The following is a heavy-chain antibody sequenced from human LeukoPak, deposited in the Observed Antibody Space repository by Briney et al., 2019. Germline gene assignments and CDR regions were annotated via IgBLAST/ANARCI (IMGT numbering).Heavy chain of an antibody. D-gene: IGHD1-26*01. V-gene: IGHV4-4*07. CDR1: GGSISSYY. CDR3: ARDRIGGATAGAVDY. J-gene: IGHJ4*02. CDR2: IYTSGGT. Sequence: SETLSLTCTVSGGSISSYYWSWIRQPAGKGLEWIGRIYTSGGTNYNPSLKSRVTMSVDTSKNQFSLKLSSVTAADPAVYYCARDRIGGATAGAVDYWGQGTLVTVSS.